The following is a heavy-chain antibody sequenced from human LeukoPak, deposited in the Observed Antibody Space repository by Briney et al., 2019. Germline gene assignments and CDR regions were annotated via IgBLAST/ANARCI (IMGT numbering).Heavy chain of an antibody. CDR3: ARGHYDFWSGYYPNWFDP. V-gene: IGHV4-34*01. CDR1: GGSFSGYY. Sequence: SETLSLTCAVYGGSFSGYYWSWIRQPPGKGLEWIGEINHRGSTNYNPSLKSRVTISVDTSKNQFSLKLSSVTAADTAVYYCARGHYDFWSGYYPNWFDPWGQGTLVTVSS. J-gene: IGHJ5*02. CDR2: INHRGST. D-gene: IGHD3-3*01.